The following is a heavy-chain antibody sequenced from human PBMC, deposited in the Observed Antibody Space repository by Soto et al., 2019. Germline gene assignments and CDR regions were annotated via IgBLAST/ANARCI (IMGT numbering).Heavy chain of an antibody. V-gene: IGHV4-61*01. J-gene: IGHJ6*02. Sequence: QVQLQESGPGLVKPSETLSLTCTVSGDSVSSGSYYWSWIRQPPGKGLEWIGYVYYNGNTNYNPSLKSRITMSVDTSKNQFSLNLSSVTNADAAVYFCARDKRRMGGDGLDVWGQGITVNVSS. D-gene: IGHD3-16*01. CDR1: GDSVSSGSYY. CDR2: VYYNGNT. CDR3: ARDKRRMGGDGLDV.